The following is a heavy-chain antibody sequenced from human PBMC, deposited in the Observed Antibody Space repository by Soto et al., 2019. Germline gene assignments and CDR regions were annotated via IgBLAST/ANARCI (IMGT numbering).Heavy chain of an antibody. Sequence: PSETLSLTCAVFGGSFSGYYWTWIRQSPVKGLEWIGEINHSERANYNPSLKSRIAISVDTSKNQFFLKMTSVTAADSAIYYCARGLSMKVVVQSDAPDKCYFDSWSQGTLVTVSS. CDR3: ARGLSMKVVVQSDAPDKCYFDS. D-gene: IGHD3-22*01. CDR2: INHSERA. CDR1: GGSFSGYY. J-gene: IGHJ4*02. V-gene: IGHV4-34*01.